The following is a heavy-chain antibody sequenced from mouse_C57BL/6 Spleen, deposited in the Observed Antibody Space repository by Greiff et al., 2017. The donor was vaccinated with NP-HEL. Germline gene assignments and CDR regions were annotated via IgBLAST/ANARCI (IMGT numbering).Heavy chain of an antibody. V-gene: IGHV1-63*01. CDR3: ARYYLNYFDY. D-gene: IGHD1-1*01. Sequence: VKLVESGAELVRPGTSVKMSCKASGYTFTNYWIGWAKQRPGHGLEWIGDIYPGGGYTNYNEKFKGKATLTADKSSSTAYMQFSSLTSEDSAIYYCARYYLNYFDYWGQGTTLTVSS. CDR2: IYPGGGYT. J-gene: IGHJ2*01. CDR1: GYTFTNYW.